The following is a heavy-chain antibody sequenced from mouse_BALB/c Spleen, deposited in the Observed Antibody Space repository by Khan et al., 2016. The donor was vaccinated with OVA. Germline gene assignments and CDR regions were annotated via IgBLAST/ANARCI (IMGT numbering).Heavy chain of an antibody. V-gene: IGHV1S81*02. J-gene: IGHJ3*01. CDR1: GYTFTNFF. D-gene: IGHD2-1*01. CDR2: INPGNGGT. CDR3: TRSPLYYVNSSQAWFAY. Sequence: QVQLQQPGAELVKPGASVKLSCKASGYTFTNFFLYWVKQRPGQGLEWIGGINPGNGGTNFNERFKSRATLTVDKSSSSAYMQLRSLTSEDSAVYYCTRSPLYYVNSSQAWFAYWGQGTLVTVSA.